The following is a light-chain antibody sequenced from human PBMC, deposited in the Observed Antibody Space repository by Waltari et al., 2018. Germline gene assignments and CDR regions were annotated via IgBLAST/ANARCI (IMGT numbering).Light chain of an antibody. CDR1: SSDVGAYND. Sequence: QSALTQPASVSGSPGQSITISCAGTSSDVGAYNDVAWYQQHSGKAPKLIISDVNNRPSGVSNRFAGYKYGNTSSLIIAGTQADDEADYYCSSYTTTSTYVFGTGTTVSVL. CDR2: DVN. J-gene: IGLJ1*01. CDR3: SSYTTTSTYV. V-gene: IGLV2-14*03.